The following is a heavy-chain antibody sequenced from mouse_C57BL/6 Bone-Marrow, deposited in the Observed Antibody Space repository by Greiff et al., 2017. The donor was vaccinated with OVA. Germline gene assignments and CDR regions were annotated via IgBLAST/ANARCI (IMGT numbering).Heavy chain of an antibody. CDR1: GYTFTSYW. J-gene: IGHJ2*01. CDR2: IDPSDSYT. Sequence: QVQLQQPGAELVKPGASVKLSCKASGYTFTSYWMQWVKQRPGQGLEWIGEIDPSDSYTNYNQKFKGKATLTVDTSSSTAYMQLSSLTSEDSAVYYCARDTTVVGDFDYWGQGTTLTVSS. D-gene: IGHD1-1*01. CDR3: ARDTTVVGDFDY. V-gene: IGHV1-50*01.